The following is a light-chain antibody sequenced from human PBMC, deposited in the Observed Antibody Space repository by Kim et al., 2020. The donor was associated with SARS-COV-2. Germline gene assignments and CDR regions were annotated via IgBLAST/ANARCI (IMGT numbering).Light chain of an antibody. CDR3: QVWDRSSDHVV. CDR2: YNT. CDR1: DIGSKS. J-gene: IGLJ2*01. V-gene: IGLV3-21*04. Sequence: PGETARITCGVNDIGSKSVHWYQERPGQAPLMVIYYNTDRPSGIPERVSGSYSGNTATLTISRVEAGDEADYYCQVWDRSSDHVVFGGGTKLTVL.